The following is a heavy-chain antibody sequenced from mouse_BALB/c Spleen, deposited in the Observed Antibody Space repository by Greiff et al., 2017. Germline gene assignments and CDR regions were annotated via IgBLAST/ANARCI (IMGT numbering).Heavy chain of an antibody. J-gene: IGHJ4*01. D-gene: IGHD4-1*01. V-gene: IGHV1-82*01. Sequence: QVQLQQSGPELVKPGASVKISCKASGYAFSSSWMNWVKQRPGQGLEWIGRIYPGDGDTNYNGKFKGKATLTADKSSSTAYMQLSSLTSVDSAVYFCARLGRGVYYAMDYWGQGTSVTVSS. CDR1: GYAFSSSW. CDR3: ARLGRGVYYAMDY. CDR2: IYPGDGDT.